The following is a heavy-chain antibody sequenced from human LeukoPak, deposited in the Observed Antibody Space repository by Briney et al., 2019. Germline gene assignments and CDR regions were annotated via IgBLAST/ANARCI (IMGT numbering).Heavy chain of an antibody. V-gene: IGHV3-23*01. D-gene: IGHD6-19*01. CDR1: GFTFSSYD. CDR2: ISGSGGST. Sequence: GGSVRLSCAASGFTFSSYDMSWVRQAPGKGLEWVSAISGSGGSTYYADSVKGRFTISRDNSKNTLYLQMNSLRAEDTAVYYCAEIIAVAGTGWFDPWGQGTLVTVSS. J-gene: IGHJ5*02. CDR3: AEIIAVAGTGWFDP.